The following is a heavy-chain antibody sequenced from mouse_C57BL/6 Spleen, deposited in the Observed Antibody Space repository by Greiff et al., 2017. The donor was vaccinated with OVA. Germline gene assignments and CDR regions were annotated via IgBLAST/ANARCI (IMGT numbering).Heavy chain of an antibody. CDR2: IYPGDGDT. J-gene: IGHJ1*03. CDR1: GYAFSSYW. D-gene: IGHD1-1*01. Sequence: QVQLKESGAELVKPGASVTISCKASGYAFSSYWMNWVKQRPGKGLEWIGQIYPGDGDTNYNGKFKGKATLTADKSSSTAYMQLSSLTSEDSAVYFCARRDYYGSSYDWYFDVWGTGTTVTVSS. V-gene: IGHV1-80*01. CDR3: ARRDYYGSSYDWYFDV.